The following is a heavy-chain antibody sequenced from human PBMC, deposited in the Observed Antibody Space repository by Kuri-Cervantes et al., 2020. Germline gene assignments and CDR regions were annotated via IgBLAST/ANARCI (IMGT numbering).Heavy chain of an antibody. CDR2: ITNSGGST. J-gene: IGHJ4*02. D-gene: IGHD1-26*01. CDR1: GFTFSSYV. Sequence: GESLKISCAASGFTFSSYVMSWVRQAPGKGLEWVSGITNSGGSTYYADSVKGRFTISRDNSKNTLYLQMSSLRVEDTAVYYCARVQVGARVADDYWGQGTLVTVSS. V-gene: IGHV3-23*01. CDR3: ARVQVGARVADDY.